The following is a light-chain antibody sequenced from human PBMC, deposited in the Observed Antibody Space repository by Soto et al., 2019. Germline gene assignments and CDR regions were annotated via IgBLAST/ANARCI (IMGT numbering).Light chain of an antibody. Sequence: EIVLTQSPGTLSLSPGERATLSCRASQSISSSNLVWYQQKPGQAPRLLIYGASSRATGIPDRFSGSGSGTDFTVTFSSLELEGFAVYFYHHCGGSQPFGQGTKVETK. CDR1: QSISSSN. CDR3: HHCGGSQP. CDR2: GAS. J-gene: IGKJ1*01. V-gene: IGKV3-20*01.